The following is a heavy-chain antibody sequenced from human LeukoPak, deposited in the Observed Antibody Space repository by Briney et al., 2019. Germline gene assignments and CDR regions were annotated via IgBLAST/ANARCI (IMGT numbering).Heavy chain of an antibody. CDR3: ARGRPYSSAPLYFDY. Sequence: GASVRVSCKASGYTFTSYAMHWVRQAPGQRLEWMGWINAGNGNTKYSQKFQGRVTITRDTSASTAYMELSSLRSEDTAVYYCARGRPYSSAPLYFDYWGQGTLVTVSS. J-gene: IGHJ4*02. D-gene: IGHD6-25*01. CDR2: INAGNGNT. CDR1: GYTFTSYA. V-gene: IGHV1-3*01.